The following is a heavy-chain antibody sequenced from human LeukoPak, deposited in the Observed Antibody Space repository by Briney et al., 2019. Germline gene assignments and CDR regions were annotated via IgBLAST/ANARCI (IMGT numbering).Heavy chain of an antibody. CDR2: ISSSGSTI. D-gene: IGHD3-3*01. J-gene: IGHJ4*02. V-gene: IGHV3-11*04. CDR1: GFTFSDYY. CDR3: AREGQGTIFGVVIGTGVDY. Sequence: GGSLRLSCAASGFTFSDYYMSWIRQAPGKGLEWVSYISSSGSTIYYADSVKGRFTISRDNAKNSLYLQMNSLRAEDTAVYYCAREGQGTIFGVVIGTGVDYWGQGTLVTVSS.